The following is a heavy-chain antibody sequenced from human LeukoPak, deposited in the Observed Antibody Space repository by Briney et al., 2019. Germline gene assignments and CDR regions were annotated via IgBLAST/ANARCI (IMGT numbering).Heavy chain of an antibody. CDR3: AKSYYDSSGYRGDLEY. V-gene: IGHV3-73*01. J-gene: IGHJ4*02. CDR2: IRSKANSYAT. D-gene: IGHD3-22*01. CDR1: GFTFSGSA. Sequence: PGGSLRLSCAASGFTFSGSAMHWVRQASGKGLEWVGRIRSKANSYATAYAASVKGRFTISRDNSKNTLYLQMNSLRAEDTAVYYCAKSYYDSSGYRGDLEYWGQGTLVTVSS.